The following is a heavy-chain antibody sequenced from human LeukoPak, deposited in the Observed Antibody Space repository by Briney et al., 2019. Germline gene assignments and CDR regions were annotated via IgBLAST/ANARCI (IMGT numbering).Heavy chain of an antibody. J-gene: IGHJ5*02. CDR1: GYTFTSYG. Sequence: GASVKVSCKASGYTFTSYGISWVRQAPGQGLEWMGWISAYNGNTNYAQKLQGRVTMTTDTSTSTAYMELRSLRSDDTAVYYCARDMTGRDYDFWSGPRNWFDPWGQGTLVTVSS. D-gene: IGHD3-3*01. CDR2: ISAYNGNT. V-gene: IGHV1-18*01. CDR3: ARDMTGRDYDFWSGPRNWFDP.